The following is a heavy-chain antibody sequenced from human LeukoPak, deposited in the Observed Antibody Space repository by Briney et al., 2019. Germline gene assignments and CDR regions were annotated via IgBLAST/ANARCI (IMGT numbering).Heavy chain of an antibody. CDR1: GYTFTSYG. Sequence: GASVKVSCKASGYTFTSYGIIWVRQAPGQGLEWMGWISAYNGNTNYAQKLQGRVTMTTDTSTSTAYMELRSLRSDDTAVYYCARDSPPTGTPGTLDYWGQGTLVTVSS. D-gene: IGHD1-1*01. V-gene: IGHV1-18*01. CDR3: ARDSPPTGTPGTLDY. CDR2: ISAYNGNT. J-gene: IGHJ4*02.